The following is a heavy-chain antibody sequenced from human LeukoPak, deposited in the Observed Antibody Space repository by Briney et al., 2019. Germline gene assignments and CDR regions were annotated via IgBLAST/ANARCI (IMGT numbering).Heavy chain of an antibody. CDR3: ARGPSIAAAGTWLYWLDP. J-gene: IGHJ5*02. D-gene: IGHD6-13*01. Sequence: SETLSLTCTVSGGSISNHYWSWIRQPPGKGLEWIGYIYYSGSTKYNPSLKSRVTISVDTSKNQFSLNLSSVTAADTAVYYCARGPSIAAAGTWLYWLDPWGQGTLVTVSS. CDR2: IYYSGST. V-gene: IGHV4-59*11. CDR1: GGSISNHY.